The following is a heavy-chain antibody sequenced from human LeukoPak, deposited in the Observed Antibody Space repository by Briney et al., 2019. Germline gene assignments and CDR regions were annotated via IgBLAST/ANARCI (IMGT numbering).Heavy chain of an antibody. V-gene: IGHV3-48*04. CDR1: GFTFSRYS. CDR3: ARDIEPDAFDI. CDR2: ISSSGRSI. J-gene: IGHJ3*02. D-gene: IGHD1-14*01. Sequence: GESLRLSCAVSGFTFSRYSMNWVRQAPGKGLEWVSYISSSGRSIYYADSVKGRFTISRDIARKSLYLQMNSLRAEDTAVYYCARDIEPDAFDIWGQGTMVTVSS.